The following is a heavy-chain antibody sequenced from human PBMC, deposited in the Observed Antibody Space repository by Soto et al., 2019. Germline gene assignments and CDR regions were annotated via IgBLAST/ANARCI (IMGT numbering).Heavy chain of an antibody. CDR2: ISGSGGST. J-gene: IGHJ4*02. Sequence: EVQLLESGGGLVQPGGSLRLSCAASGFTFSSYAMSWVRQAPGKGLGWVSAISGSGGSTYYADSVKGRFTISRDNSKNTLYLQMNSLRAEDTAIYYCARTLYSYGTDYWGQGTLVTVSS. CDR1: GFTFSSYA. D-gene: IGHD5-18*01. V-gene: IGHV3-23*01. CDR3: ARTLYSYGTDY.